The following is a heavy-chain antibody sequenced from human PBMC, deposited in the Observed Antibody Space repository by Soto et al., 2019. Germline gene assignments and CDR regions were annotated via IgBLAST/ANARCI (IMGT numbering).Heavy chain of an antibody. CDR3: ARDQVRLVYYYYGMDV. CDR1: GFTFSSYA. CDR2: ISYDGSNK. Sequence: PGGSLRLSYAASGFTFSSYAMHWVRQAPGKGLEWVAVISYDGSNKYYADSVKGRFTISRDNSKNTLYLQMNSLRAEDTAVYYCARDQVRLVYYYYGMDVWGQGTTVTVSS. V-gene: IGHV3-30-3*01. J-gene: IGHJ6*02. D-gene: IGHD6-19*01.